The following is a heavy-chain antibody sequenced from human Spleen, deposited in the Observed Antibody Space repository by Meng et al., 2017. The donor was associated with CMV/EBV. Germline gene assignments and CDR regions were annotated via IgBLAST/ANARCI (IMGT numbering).Heavy chain of an antibody. V-gene: IGHV3-48*03. J-gene: IGHJ6*02. CDR1: GFTFSSYE. D-gene: IGHD2-2*01. CDR3: ARCQLLPYYYYYYGMDV. Sequence: LSLTCAASGFTFSSYEMNWVRQAPGKGLEWVSYISSSGSAIYYADSVKGRFTISRDNAKSSVYLQMNSLRAEDTAVYYCARCQLLPYYYYYYGMDVWGQGTTVTVSS. CDR2: ISSSGSAI.